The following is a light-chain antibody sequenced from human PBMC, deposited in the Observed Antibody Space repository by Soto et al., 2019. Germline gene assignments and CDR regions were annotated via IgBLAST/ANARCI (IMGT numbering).Light chain of an antibody. CDR1: SSDVGLYNY. CDR2: DVS. CDR3: CSYGGSYTPYV. J-gene: IGLJ1*01. Sequence: QSVLTQPRSVSGSPGQSVTISCTGTSSDVGLYNYVSWYQQHPGTAPKLIIYDVSKRPSGVPDRFSGSKSGNTASLTISGLQAEDEGEDFCCSYGGSYTPYVFGTGTKLTVL. V-gene: IGLV2-11*01.